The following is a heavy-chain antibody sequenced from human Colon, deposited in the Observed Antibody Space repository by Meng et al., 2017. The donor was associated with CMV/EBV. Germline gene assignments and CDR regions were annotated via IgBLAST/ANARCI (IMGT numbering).Heavy chain of an antibody. J-gene: IGHJ4*02. CDR1: GDSLRGHY. CDR3: ARGVGHATNTSLDH. Sequence: GSLRLSCTVSGDSLRGHYWSWIRQPPGKGLEWMGYVYYSGSATYSPTLRSRITISVDTSRNQISLNLRSVTAADTAMYFCARGVGHATNTSLDHWGQGTLVTVSS. D-gene: IGHD2-2*01. CDR2: VYYSGSA. V-gene: IGHV4-59*11.